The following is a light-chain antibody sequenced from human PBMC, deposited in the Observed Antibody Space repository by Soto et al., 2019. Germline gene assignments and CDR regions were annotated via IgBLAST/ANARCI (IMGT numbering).Light chain of an antibody. CDR1: WSNIGNHN. CDR3: AAWDDSLSGMV. CDR2: RDN. J-gene: IGLJ7*01. Sequence: QPVLTQPPSASGTPGQRVTISCSGSWSNIGNHNVYWFQQLPGTAPRLLIYRDNLRPSGVPDRFSVSKSGTSASLAISGLRSDDEADYYCAAWDDSLSGMVFGGGTQLTVL. V-gene: IGLV1-47*01.